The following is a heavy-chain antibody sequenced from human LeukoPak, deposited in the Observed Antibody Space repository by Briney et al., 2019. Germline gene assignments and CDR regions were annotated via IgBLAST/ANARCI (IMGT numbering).Heavy chain of an antibody. CDR2: ISGSGIST. V-gene: IGHV3-23*01. J-gene: IGHJ4*02. CDR3: AKDQHGYDKPIDY. CDR1: GFTFNIYA. D-gene: IGHD5-12*01. Sequence: GGSLRLSCAASGFTFNIYAMNWVRQASGKGLEWVSTISGSGISTYYADSVKGRFTVSRDNSKNTLYLQMNSLRAEDTAVYFCAKDQHGYDKPIDYWGQGALVTVSS.